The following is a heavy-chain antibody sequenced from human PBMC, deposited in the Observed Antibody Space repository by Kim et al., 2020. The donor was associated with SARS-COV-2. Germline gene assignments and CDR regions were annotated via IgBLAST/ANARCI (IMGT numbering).Heavy chain of an antibody. J-gene: IGHJ6*02. CDR1: GFTFSSYA. V-gene: IGHV3-30*04. CDR2: ISYDGSNK. Sequence: GGSLRLSCAASGFTFSSYAMHWVRQAPGKGLEWVAVISYDGSNKYYADSVKGRFTISRDNSKNTLYLQMNSLRAEDTAVYYCARGAGRRWLQLGDGMDVWGQGTTVTVSS. D-gene: IGHD5-12*01. CDR3: ARGAGRRWLQLGDGMDV.